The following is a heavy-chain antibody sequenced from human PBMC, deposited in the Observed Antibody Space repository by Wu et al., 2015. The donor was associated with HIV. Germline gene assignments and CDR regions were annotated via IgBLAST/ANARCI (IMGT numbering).Heavy chain of an antibody. D-gene: IGHD3-22*01. Sequence: QVQLVQSGAEVKRPGASVRVSCRTSGYSFTAYYIHWVRQAPGQGLEWMGWMSAYNGFTRSAEKFKGRLTMTRDTSTSTAYLDLGSLTSDDTAVYYCVRDYFDSPLDPWGQGTLVTVSS. V-gene: IGHV1-18*01. CDR2: MSAYNGFT. J-gene: IGHJ5*02. CDR1: GYSFTAYY. CDR3: VRDYFDSPLDP.